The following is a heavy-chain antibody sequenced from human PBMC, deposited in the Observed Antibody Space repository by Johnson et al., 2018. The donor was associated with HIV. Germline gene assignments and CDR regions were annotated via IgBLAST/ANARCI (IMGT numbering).Heavy chain of an antibody. CDR2: INWNGGST. Sequence: MLLVESGGGVVRPGGSLRLSCAASGFTFDDYGMSWVRQAPGKGLEWVSGINWNGGSTGYADSVKGRFTISRDNARNSLYLQMNSLRAEDTALYYCARATGSDDAFDIWGQGTIVTVSS. CDR1: GFTFDDYG. V-gene: IGHV3-20*04. CDR3: ARATGSDDAFDI. J-gene: IGHJ3*02.